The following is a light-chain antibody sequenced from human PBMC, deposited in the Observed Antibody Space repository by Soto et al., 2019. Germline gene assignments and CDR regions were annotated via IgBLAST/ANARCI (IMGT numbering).Light chain of an antibody. Sequence: DIQMTQSPSSLSASVGDRVTITCRASQTIDNYLNWFQQKPGHPPKHLIYAASILQSGVPSRISSRRSETDFTLTISSLQPKDLESYDCQQTYSSPETFGQGTKVEI. V-gene: IGKV1-39*01. CDR3: QQTYSSPET. J-gene: IGKJ1*01. CDR1: QTIDNY. CDR2: AAS.